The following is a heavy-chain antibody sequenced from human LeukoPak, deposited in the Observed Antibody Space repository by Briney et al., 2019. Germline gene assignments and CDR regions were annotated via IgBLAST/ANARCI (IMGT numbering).Heavy chain of an antibody. CDR2: IRHDASSQ. CDR1: GFSFSTYG. J-gene: IGHJ4*02. CDR3: AKDRFYFDS. D-gene: IGHD3-3*01. V-gene: IGHV3-30*02. Sequence: GGSLRLSCAASGFSFSTYGMHCVRQAPGKGLEWVAFIRHDASSQYYADSVKGRFTISRDSSKDTLYLQMNSLRTEDTAVYFCAKDRFYFDSWGQGSLVTVSS.